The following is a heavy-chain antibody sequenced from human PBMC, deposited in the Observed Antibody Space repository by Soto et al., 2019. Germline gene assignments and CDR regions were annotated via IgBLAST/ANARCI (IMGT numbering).Heavy chain of an antibody. CDR2: INPSGGST. D-gene: IGHD1-26*01. CDR1: GYTFTSYY. J-gene: IGHJ6*02. CDR3: ARDQRSQSGSDSYYYGMDV. V-gene: IGHV1-46*01. Sequence: ASVKVSCKASGYTFTSYYMHWVRQAPGQGLEWMGIINPSGGSTSYAQKFQGRVTMTRDTSTSTVYMELSSLRSEDTAVYYCARDQRSQSGSDSYYYGMDVWGQGTTVTVSS.